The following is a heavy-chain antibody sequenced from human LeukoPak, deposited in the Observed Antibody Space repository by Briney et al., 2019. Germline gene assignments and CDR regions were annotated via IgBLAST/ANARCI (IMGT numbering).Heavy chain of an antibody. Sequence: GGSLRLSCAASRFTFANYGMHWVRQAPGKGLEWVAVIWFDGSDKYYADSVKGRFTISRDNSKNTLYLRMNSLRADDTAIYYCARVQRGYSYGFLAGLDYWGQGTLVTVSS. D-gene: IGHD5-18*01. V-gene: IGHV3-33*01. CDR1: RFTFANYG. CDR2: IWFDGSDK. CDR3: ARVQRGYSYGFLAGLDY. J-gene: IGHJ4*02.